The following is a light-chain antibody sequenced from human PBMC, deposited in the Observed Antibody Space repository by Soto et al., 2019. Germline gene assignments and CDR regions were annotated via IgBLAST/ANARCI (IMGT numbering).Light chain of an antibody. V-gene: IGKV1-27*01. J-gene: IGKJ2*01. CDR3: QKYNGAPYT. Sequence: DIQMTQSPSSLSASVGDRVTITCRASQDISDYLAWYQQKPGKVPKLLIYGASTLQSGVPSRFSGSGSGTDFTLTVSSLQPEDVATYYCQKYNGAPYTFGQGTKLEIK. CDR2: GAS. CDR1: QDISDY.